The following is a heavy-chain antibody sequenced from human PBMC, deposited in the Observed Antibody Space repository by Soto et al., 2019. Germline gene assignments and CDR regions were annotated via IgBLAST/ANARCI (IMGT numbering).Heavy chain of an antibody. J-gene: IGHJ4*02. CDR1: GFTFSSHV. CDR3: ARDDGGRSDCDLAY. V-gene: IGHV3-30-3*01. Sequence: QVQLVESGGGVVQPGRSLRLSCAASGFTFSSHVMHWVRQTPGKGLEWVAFISNDGSNKYYADSVKGRFTISRDNSKNTLNLHRISLRAEDTAVYYWARDDGGRSDCDLAYWGQGPLVTASS. D-gene: IGHD2-21*01. CDR2: ISNDGSNK.